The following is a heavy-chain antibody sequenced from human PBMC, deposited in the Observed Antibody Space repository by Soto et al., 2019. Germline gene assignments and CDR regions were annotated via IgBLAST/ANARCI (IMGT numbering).Heavy chain of an antibody. J-gene: IGHJ5*02. CDR2: INAGNGNT. V-gene: IGHV1-3*01. D-gene: IGHD5-18*01. CDR1: GYTFTSYA. CDR3: ARDEEDTAMASWFDP. Sequence: EASVKVSCKASGYTFTSYAMHWVRQAPGQRLEWMGWINAGNGNTKYSQKFQGRVTITRDTSASTAYMELSSLRSEDTAVYYCARDEEDTAMASWFDPWGQGTLVTVSS.